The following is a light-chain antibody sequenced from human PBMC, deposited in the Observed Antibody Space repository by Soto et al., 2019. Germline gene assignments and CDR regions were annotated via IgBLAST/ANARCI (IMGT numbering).Light chain of an antibody. CDR2: AAS. CDR3: QQYNKWPPYT. CDR1: QSVSTN. Sequence: EIVMTQSPVTLSVSPGDRAALSCRASQSVSTNLAWYQQKPGQPPRLLIYAASTRATGVPARFSGSGSGTEFTLTISSLRSEDFAVYFCQQYNKWPPYTFGQGTKVDIK. J-gene: IGKJ2*01. V-gene: IGKV3-15*01.